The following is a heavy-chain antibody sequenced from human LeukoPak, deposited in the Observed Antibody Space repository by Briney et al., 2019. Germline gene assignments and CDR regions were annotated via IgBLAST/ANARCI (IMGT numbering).Heavy chain of an antibody. Sequence: ASVKVSCKASGYTFTSYGISWVRQAPGQGLEWMGWISAYNGNTNYAQKLQGRVTMTTDTSTSTAYMELRSLRSDDTAVYYCATGTYDSSGYYPDFDYWGQGTLVTVSS. CDR3: ATGTYDSSGYYPDFDY. V-gene: IGHV1-18*01. CDR2: ISAYNGNT. D-gene: IGHD3-22*01. J-gene: IGHJ4*02. CDR1: GYTFTSYG.